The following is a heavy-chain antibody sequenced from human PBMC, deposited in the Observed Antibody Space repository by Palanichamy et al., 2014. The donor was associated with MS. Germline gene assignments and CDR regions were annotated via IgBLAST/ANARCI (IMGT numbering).Heavy chain of an antibody. D-gene: IGHD3-9*01. V-gene: IGHV3-23*01. CDR2: ISGSGGST. CDR3: AKDSNAISDY. J-gene: IGHJ4*02. Sequence: QLLESGGGLLQSGGSLRLSCAASGFTFSSYAMSWVRQAPGKGLEWVSAISGSGGSTYYADSVKGRFTISRDNSKNTVYLQMNSLRGEDTAVYYCAKDSNAISDYWGQGTLVTVSS. CDR1: GFTFSSYA.